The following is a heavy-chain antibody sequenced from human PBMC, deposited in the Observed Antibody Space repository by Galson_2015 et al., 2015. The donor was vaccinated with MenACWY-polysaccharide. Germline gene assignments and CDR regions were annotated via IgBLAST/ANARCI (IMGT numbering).Heavy chain of an antibody. CDR2: IKKDGSEK. D-gene: IGHD2-8*02. V-gene: IGHV3-7*01. CDR1: GLTFSNWW. J-gene: IGHJ6*02. Sequence: SLRLSCAASGLTFSNWWMTWVRQAPGKGLEWVASIKKDGSEKYYVDSVKGRFTISRDNAKDSLYLQMNSLRADDTSVYFCARGPLGLVLWCQGATVTVSS. CDR3: ARGPLGLVL.